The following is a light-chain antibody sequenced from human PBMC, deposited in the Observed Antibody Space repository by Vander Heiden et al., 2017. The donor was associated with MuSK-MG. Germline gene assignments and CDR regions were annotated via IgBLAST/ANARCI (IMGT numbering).Light chain of an antibody. CDR2: GKN. Sequence: SSELTQDPAVSVALGQTVRITCQGDSLRSYYASWYQQKPGQAPVLVIYGKNNRPSGIPDRFSGSSSGKTASLNITGAQAEDEADDDCNSRDSSGNHLVVGGGTKLTV. J-gene: IGLJ2*01. CDR3: NSRDSSGNHLV. CDR1: SLRSYY. V-gene: IGLV3-19*01.